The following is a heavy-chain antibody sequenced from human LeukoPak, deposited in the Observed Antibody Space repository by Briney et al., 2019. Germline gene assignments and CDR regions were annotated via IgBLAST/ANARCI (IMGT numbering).Heavy chain of an antibody. CDR2: ISGSGGST. CDR3: AKKVGAGYYYYGMDV. D-gene: IGHD3-10*01. V-gene: IGHV3-23*01. J-gene: IGHJ6*02. CDR1: GFTLSSYA. Sequence: GGSLRLSCAASGFTLSSYAMSWVRQAPGKGLEWVSAISGSGGSTYYADSVKGRFTISRDNSKNTLYLQMNNLRAEDTAVYYCAKKVGAGYYYYGMDVWGQGTTVTVSS.